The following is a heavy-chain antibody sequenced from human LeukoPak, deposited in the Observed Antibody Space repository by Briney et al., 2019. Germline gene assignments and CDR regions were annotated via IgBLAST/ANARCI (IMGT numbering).Heavy chain of an antibody. V-gene: IGHV4-39*01. D-gene: IGHD1-1*01. J-gene: IGHJ5*02. CDR3: ASGQLQRFEFDP. Sequence: PSETLSLTCTVSGGSISTSSYYWGWIRQPPGEGLEWIGSIYYSGSTYYNPSLKSRVTISVDTSKNQFSLQLSSVTAADTAVYYCASGQLQRFEFDPWGQGTLVTVSS. CDR2: IYYSGST. CDR1: GGSISTSSYY.